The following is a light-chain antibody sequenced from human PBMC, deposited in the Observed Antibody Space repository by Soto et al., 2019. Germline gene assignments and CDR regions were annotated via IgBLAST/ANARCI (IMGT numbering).Light chain of an antibody. CDR3: QQYGTSPYT. V-gene: IGKV3-20*01. J-gene: IGKJ2*01. Sequence: ENVLTHSTATLSWSPGERATLSCRASQGVSSSYLAWYQKKPGQAPRLLIYGASNRANGIPDRFSGSGSGTDFTLTIIRLEPEDFAVYYCQQYGTSPYTFGQGTKVDIK. CDR1: QGVSSSY. CDR2: GAS.